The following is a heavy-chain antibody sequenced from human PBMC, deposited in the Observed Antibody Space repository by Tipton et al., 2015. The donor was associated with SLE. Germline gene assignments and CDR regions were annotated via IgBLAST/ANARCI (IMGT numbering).Heavy chain of an antibody. CDR1: GYIFSNYW. CDR2: FYPSESDS. CDR3: VRQVGYNDSVN. Sequence: QLVQSGAEVKKPGESLKISCKASGYIFSNYWIAWVRQTPVKGLEWMGIFYPSESDSRYSPSFQGQVTISADTSTSTAYLQWSSLKASDSGMYYCVRQVGYNDSVNGGEGILVTVSS. D-gene: IGHD1-1*01. V-gene: IGHV5-51*01. J-gene: IGHJ4*02.